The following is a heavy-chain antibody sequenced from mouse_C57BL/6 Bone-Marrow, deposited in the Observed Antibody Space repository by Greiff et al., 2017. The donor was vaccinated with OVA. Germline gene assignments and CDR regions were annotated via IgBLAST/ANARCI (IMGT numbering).Heavy chain of an antibody. CDR1: GYTFTSYW. CDR3: AKDYGSSYGYFDY. J-gene: IGHJ2*01. D-gene: IGHD1-1*01. V-gene: IGHV1-72*01. CDR2: IDPNSGGT. Sequence: VQLQQPGAELVKPGASVKLSCKASGYTFTSYWMHWVKQRPGRGLEWIGRIDPNSGGTKYNEKFKSKATLTVDKPSSTAYMQLSSLTSEDSAVYYCAKDYGSSYGYFDYWGQGTTLTVSS.